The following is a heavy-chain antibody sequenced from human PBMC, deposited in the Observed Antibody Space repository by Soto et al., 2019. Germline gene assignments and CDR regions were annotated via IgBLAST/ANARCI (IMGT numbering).Heavy chain of an antibody. J-gene: IGHJ4*02. CDR2: IYYSGST. V-gene: IGHV4-59*08. D-gene: IGHD3-3*01. CDR3: ARGGWRHIDY. CDR1: GGSISPYY. Sequence: SETLSLTCTVSGGSISPYYWSWIRQPPGKGLEWIGYIYYSGSTNYNPSLKSRVTISVDTSKNQFSLKLSSVTAADTAVYYCARGGWRHIDYWGQGTLVTVSS.